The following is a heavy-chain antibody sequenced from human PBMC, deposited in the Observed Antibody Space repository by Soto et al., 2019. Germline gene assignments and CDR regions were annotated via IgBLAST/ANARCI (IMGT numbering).Heavy chain of an antibody. CDR1: GFSLRTSGVG. V-gene: IGHV2-5*02. Sequence: QITLKESGPTLVKPTQTLTLTCTFSGFSLRTSGVGVGWIRQPPGKALEWLGLIYWDDGKRYSPSLKSRLTITKDTSKNQVVLRMTNMDPVDTATYYCAHLTTAGFYFDYWGQGTLVTVSS. CDR3: AHLTTAGFYFDY. D-gene: IGHD4-17*01. CDR2: IYWDDGK. J-gene: IGHJ4*02.